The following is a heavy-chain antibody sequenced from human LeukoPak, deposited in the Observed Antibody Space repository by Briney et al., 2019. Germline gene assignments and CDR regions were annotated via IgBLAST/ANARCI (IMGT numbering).Heavy chain of an antibody. V-gene: IGHV4-59*01. J-gene: IGHJ6*03. D-gene: IGHD2-15*01. CDR1: GGSIISYY. CDR2: IYYSGST. CDR3: ARTMEGYCSGGSCYQYSYYMDV. Sequence: PSQTLSLTCTVSGGSIISYYWGWIRQPPGKRVEWIGYIYYSGSTTYNPSLNSRVTISVDTSKNQFSLKLTSVTAADTAAYYCARTMEGYCSGGSCYQYSYYMDVWGKGTTVTVSS.